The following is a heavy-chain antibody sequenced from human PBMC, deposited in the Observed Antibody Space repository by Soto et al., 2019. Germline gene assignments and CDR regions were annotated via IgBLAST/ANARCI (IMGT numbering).Heavy chain of an antibody. CDR3: AKVRAEAAAGDY. D-gene: IGHD6-13*01. J-gene: IGHJ4*02. Sequence: QVQLVESGGGVVQPGRSLRLSCAASGFTFSSYGMHWVRQAPGKGLEWVAVISYDGSNKYYADSVKGRFTISRDNSKNTLYQQMNSLRAEDTAVYYCAKVRAEAAAGDYWGQGTLVTVSS. V-gene: IGHV3-30*18. CDR2: ISYDGSNK. CDR1: GFTFSSYG.